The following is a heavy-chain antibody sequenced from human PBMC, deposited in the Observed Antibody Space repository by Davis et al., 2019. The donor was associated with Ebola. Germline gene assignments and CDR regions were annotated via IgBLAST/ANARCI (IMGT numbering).Heavy chain of an antibody. Sequence: MPSETLSLTCAVYGGSFSGYYWSWIRQPPGKGLEWIGEINHSGSTNYNPSLKSRVTISVDTSKNQFSLKLSSVTAADTAVYYCARGSPYCTNGVCPYHYYVIDVWGQGTTVTVSS. CDR1: GGSFSGYY. CDR3: ARGSPYCTNGVCPYHYYVIDV. J-gene: IGHJ6*02. CDR2: INHSGST. D-gene: IGHD2-8*01. V-gene: IGHV4-34*01.